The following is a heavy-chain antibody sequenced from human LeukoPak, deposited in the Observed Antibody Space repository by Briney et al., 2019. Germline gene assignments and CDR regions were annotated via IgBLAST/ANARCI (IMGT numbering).Heavy chain of an antibody. CDR2: INHSGST. Sequence: PSETLSPTCAVYGGSFSGYYWSWIRQPPGKGLEWIGEINHSGSTNYNPSLKSRVTISVDTSKNQFSLKLSSVTAADTAVYYCARNYDSSGYYFDYWGQGTLVTVSS. J-gene: IGHJ4*02. CDR3: ARNYDSSGYYFDY. CDR1: GGSFSGYY. D-gene: IGHD3-22*01. V-gene: IGHV4-34*01.